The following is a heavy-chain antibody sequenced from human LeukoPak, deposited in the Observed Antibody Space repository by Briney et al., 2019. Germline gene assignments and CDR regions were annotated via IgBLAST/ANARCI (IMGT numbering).Heavy chain of an antibody. V-gene: IGHV3-53*01. CDR2: IYSGGST. J-gene: IGHJ3*02. CDR1: GYTVSSNY. Sequence: GGSLRLSCAASGYTVSSNYMSWVRQAPGKGLKWVSVIYSGGSTYYADSVKGRFTISRDNSKNTLYLQMNSLRAEDTAVYYCARDQSLGDAFDIWGQGTMVTVSS. CDR3: ARDQSLGDAFDI.